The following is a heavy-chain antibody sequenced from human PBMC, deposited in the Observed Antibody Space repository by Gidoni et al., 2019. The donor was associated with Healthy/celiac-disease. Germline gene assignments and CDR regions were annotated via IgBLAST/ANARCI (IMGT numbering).Heavy chain of an antibody. CDR2: IYYSGST. Sequence: QVQLQESGPGLVKPSETLSLTCTVSGGPLSSYYWSWIRQPPGKGLEWIGYIYYSGSTNYNPSLKSRVTIAVDTSKNQFSLKLSSVTAADTAVYYCARGRDCSGGSCYYFDYWGQGTLVTVSS. CDR3: ARGRDCSGGSCYYFDY. J-gene: IGHJ4*02. V-gene: IGHV4-59*01. D-gene: IGHD2-15*01. CDR1: GGPLSSYY.